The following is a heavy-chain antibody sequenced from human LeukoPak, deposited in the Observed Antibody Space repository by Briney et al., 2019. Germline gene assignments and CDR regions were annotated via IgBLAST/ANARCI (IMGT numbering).Heavy chain of an antibody. CDR3: ARAYGGLDH. D-gene: IGHD4-17*01. J-gene: IGHJ4*02. Sequence: GGSLRLSCVVSGFTFRSYVMTWVRQAPGKGLEWVSDISGGGRSSHYADSVEGRFTISRDNSKNTLYLQMSGLTVEDAAVYYCARAYGGLDHWGQGTLVIVSS. CDR1: GFTFRSYV. V-gene: IGHV3-23*01. CDR2: ISGGGRSS.